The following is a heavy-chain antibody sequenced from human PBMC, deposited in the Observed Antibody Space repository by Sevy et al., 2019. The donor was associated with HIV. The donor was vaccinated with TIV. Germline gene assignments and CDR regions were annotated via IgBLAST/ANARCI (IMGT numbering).Heavy chain of an antibody. CDR3: ARDRYYDASGYYYYYYGMDV. CDR1: GLSVSDNY. CDR2: IYSDGRT. J-gene: IGHJ6*02. D-gene: IGHD3-22*01. Sequence: GGSLRLSCAASGLSVSDNYMNWVRQAPGKGLELVSVIYSDGRTYYADSVKGRFTISRDKSKNTLYLHMNNLRPEDPAVYYCARDRYYDASGYYYYYYGMDVWGQGTTVTVSS. V-gene: IGHV3-66*01.